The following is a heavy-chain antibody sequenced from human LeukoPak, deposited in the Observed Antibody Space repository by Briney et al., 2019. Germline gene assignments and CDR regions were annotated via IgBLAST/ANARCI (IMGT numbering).Heavy chain of an antibody. Sequence: GGSLRLSCTASESTFSRYWMHWVRQAPGKGPVWVSHIKNDGSNINYADSVKGRFTISRDNAKNTLYLQMNSLRVEGTAVYYCTSGSYHNDYWGQGTLVTVSS. CDR2: IKNDGSNI. J-gene: IGHJ4*02. CDR3: TSGSYHNDY. CDR1: ESTFSRYW. D-gene: IGHD3-10*01. V-gene: IGHV3-74*01.